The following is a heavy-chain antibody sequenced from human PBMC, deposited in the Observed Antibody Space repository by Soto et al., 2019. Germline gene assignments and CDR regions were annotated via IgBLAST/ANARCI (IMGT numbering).Heavy chain of an antibody. CDR3: ARQRDCGGSKSYFDV. CDR1: GFSISTSAYC. D-gene: IGHD2-21*01. CDR2: IYYSGIT. J-gene: IGHJ4*02. V-gene: IGHV4-39*01. Sequence: PSGTLCLTCDASGFSISTSAYCWSWHRQSPGKEPEWIASIYYSGITYYNPSLRSRVTVSVDTSKNQFSLRLSSVTAADTAVFYCARQRDCGGSKSYFDVWGQGALVTVSS.